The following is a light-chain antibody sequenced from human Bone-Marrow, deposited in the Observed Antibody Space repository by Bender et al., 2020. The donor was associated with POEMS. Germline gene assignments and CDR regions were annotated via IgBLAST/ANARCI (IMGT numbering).Light chain of an antibody. CDR3: SSYTTDSTWV. CDR1: SSDVGSYNL. Sequence: QSALTQPASVSGSPGQSITISCTGTSSDVGSYNLVSWYQQYPGKAPKLMIYEGSKRPSGVSNRFSGSKSGNTASLTISGLQAEDEADYYCSSYTTDSTWVFGGGTKLTVL. CDR2: EGS. V-gene: IGLV2-14*02. J-gene: IGLJ3*02.